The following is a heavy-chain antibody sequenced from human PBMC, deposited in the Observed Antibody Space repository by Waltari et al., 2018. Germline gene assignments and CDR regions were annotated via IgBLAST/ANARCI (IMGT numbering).Heavy chain of an antibody. Sequence: QVQLQESGPGLVKPSETLSLTCVVSDFSISSGYSWGWIRQPPGKGLEWIASLYHSGSTHNNPSLTSRVTISVDTSKNQFSLKLTSVTASDTAVYYCARTASANSFFDFWGQGTLVTVSS. D-gene: IGHD1-1*01. CDR1: DFSISSGYS. CDR2: LYHSGST. V-gene: IGHV4-38-2*01. CDR3: ARTASANSFFDF. J-gene: IGHJ4*02.